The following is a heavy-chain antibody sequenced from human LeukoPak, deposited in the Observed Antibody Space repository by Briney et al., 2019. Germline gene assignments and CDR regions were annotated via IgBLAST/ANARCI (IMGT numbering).Heavy chain of an antibody. Sequence: SETLSLTCTVSGGSISSYYWSWIRQPPGKGLEWIGYIYYNGDTHYNPSLNSRLSMSVDTLKKQFSLNLRSVIAADTAVYYCVRGPYGSSISNWFDPWGQGLLVTVSS. D-gene: IGHD3-10*01. V-gene: IGHV4-59*01. CDR3: VRGPYGSSISNWFDP. CDR1: GGSISSYY. CDR2: IYYNGDT. J-gene: IGHJ5*02.